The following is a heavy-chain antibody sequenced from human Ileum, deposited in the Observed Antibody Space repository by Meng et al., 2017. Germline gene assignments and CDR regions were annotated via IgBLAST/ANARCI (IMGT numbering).Heavy chain of an antibody. CDR2: ISSTGGAT. D-gene: IGHD4-11*01. J-gene: IGHJ4*02. V-gene: IGHV3-23*04. CDR3: VPRTTYFDS. CDR1: GIPFSSFG. Sequence: AQLVESGGGLVTPGGSLRLSCAASGIPFSSFGMNWVRQAPGKGLEWVSTISSTGGATYYADSVKGRLTISRDNSKNTLYLQMNSLRAEDTAVYYCVPRTTYFDSWGLGTLVTVSS.